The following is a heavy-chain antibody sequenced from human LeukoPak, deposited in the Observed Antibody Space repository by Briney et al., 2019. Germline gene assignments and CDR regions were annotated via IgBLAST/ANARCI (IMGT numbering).Heavy chain of an antibody. J-gene: IGHJ4*02. CDR3: AKDRHCSGGSCYSSFFDY. D-gene: IGHD2-15*01. V-gene: IGHV3-43*01. CDR1: GFTFDDYT. CDR2: ISWDGGST. Sequence: PGGSLRLSCAASGFTFDDYTMHWVRQAPGRGLEWVSLISWDGGSTYYADSVKGRFTISRDNSKNSLYLQMNSLRTEDTAVYYCAKDRHCSGGSCYSSFFDYWGQGTLVTVSS.